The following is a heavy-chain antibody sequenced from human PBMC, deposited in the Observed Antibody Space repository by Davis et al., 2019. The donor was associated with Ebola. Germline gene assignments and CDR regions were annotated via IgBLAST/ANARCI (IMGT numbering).Heavy chain of an antibody. CDR2: IGGSRSHT. V-gene: IGHV3-21*04. CDR3: VKDSSNIWFDI. Sequence: ETLSLTCAVSGGSISSSNWWCWVRQAPGKRLEWVSFIGGSRSHTYYADSVKGRFSISRDNAKNSLYLQMNSLRVEDSAIYYCVKDSSNIWFDIWGQGTLVTVSS. D-gene: IGHD2/OR15-2a*01. J-gene: IGHJ3*02. CDR1: GGSISSSN.